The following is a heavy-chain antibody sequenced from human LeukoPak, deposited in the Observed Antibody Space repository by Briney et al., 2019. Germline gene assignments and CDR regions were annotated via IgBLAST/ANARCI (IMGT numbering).Heavy chain of an antibody. CDR1: GFTFDDYA. J-gene: IGHJ4*02. Sequence: GGSLRLSCAASGFTFDDYAMHWVRQAPGKGLEWVSGISWNSGSIGYADSVKGRFTISRDNAKNSLYLQMNSLRAEGTALYYCAKERDGYNLDGFDYWGQGTLVTVSS. D-gene: IGHD5-24*01. CDR3: AKERDGYNLDGFDY. CDR2: ISWNSGSI. V-gene: IGHV3-9*01.